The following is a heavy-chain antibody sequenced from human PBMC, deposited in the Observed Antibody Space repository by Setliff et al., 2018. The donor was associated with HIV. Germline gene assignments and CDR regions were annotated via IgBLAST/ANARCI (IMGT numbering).Heavy chain of an antibody. CDR2: ISSGSSST. CDR1: GFTSSSYS. J-gene: IGHJ4*02. CDR3: ARDLPGSYNGYLNY. D-gene: IGHD1-1*01. V-gene: IGHV3-48*04. Sequence: GGSLRLSCAASGFTSSSYSMHWVRQAPGKGLEWIAYISSGSSSTDYADSVKGRFTISRDNAKNSLELQMNGLRVDDTAVYYCARDLPGSYNGYLNYWGQGTLVTVSS.